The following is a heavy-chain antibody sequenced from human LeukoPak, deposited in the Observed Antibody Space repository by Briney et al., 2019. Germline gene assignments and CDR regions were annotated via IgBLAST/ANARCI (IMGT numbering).Heavy chain of an antibody. CDR2: ISGSGGSS. V-gene: IGHV3-23*01. D-gene: IGHD2-15*01. Sequence: GGSLRLSCAASGFTFSSYSMSWVRQAPGKGLEWVSAISGSGGSSYYADYVRGRFTIYRDNSKKTLYLQRNSLRAEDTAVYYCAKSGGQWDVWGKGTTVTVSS. CDR3: AKSGGQWDV. J-gene: IGHJ6*04. CDR1: GFTFSSYS.